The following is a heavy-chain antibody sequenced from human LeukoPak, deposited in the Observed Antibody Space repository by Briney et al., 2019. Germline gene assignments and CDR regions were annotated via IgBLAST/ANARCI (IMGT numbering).Heavy chain of an antibody. CDR2: INHSGST. J-gene: IGHJ5*02. D-gene: IGHD5-18*01. Sequence: PSETLSLTCAVYGGSFSGYCWSWIRQPPGKGLEWIGEINHSGSTNYNPSLKSRVTISVDTSKNQFSLKLSSVTAADTAVYYCARGYSWIQLWKWWFDPWGQGTLVTVSS. CDR1: GGSFSGYC. V-gene: IGHV4-34*01. CDR3: ARGYSWIQLWKWWFDP.